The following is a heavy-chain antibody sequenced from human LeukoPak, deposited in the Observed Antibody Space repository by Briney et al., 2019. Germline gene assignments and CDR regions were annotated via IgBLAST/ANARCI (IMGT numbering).Heavy chain of an antibody. D-gene: IGHD1-14*01. V-gene: IGHV3-11*01. J-gene: IGHJ4*02. CDR1: GFTFSDYY. CDR3: AKGRPDGFNPYFDY. Sequence: PGGSLRLSCAASGFTFSDYYMSWIRQAPGKGLEWVSYISSSGSTIYYADSVKGRFTISRDNAKNSLYLQMNSLRAEDTALYYCAKGRPDGFNPYFDYWGQGTLVTVSS. CDR2: ISSSGSTI.